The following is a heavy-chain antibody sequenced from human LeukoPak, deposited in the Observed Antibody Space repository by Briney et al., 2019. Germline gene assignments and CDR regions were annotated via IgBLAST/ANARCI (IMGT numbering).Heavy chain of an antibody. D-gene: IGHD3-10*01. Sequence: SETLSLTCTVSGGSISSYYWSWIRQPPGKGLEWIGYIYYSGSTNYNPSLKSRVTISVDTSKNQFSLKLNSVTAADTAVYYCARTPGNSYFDYWGQGTLVTVSS. V-gene: IGHV4-59*01. J-gene: IGHJ4*02. CDR2: IYYSGST. CDR3: ARTPGNSYFDY. CDR1: GGSISSYY.